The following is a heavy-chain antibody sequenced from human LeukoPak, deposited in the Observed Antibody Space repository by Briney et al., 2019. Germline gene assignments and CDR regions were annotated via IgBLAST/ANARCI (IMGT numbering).Heavy chain of an antibody. J-gene: IGHJ5*02. V-gene: IGHV1-18*01. CDR3: ARGSGGDYDFWSGHTYNWFDP. D-gene: IGHD3-3*01. CDR1: GGTFSSYA. CDR2: ISAYNGNT. Sequence: GSSVKVSCKAPGGTFSSYAISWVRQAPGQGLEWMGWISAYNGNTNYAQKLQGRVTMTTDTSTSTAYMELRSLRSDDTAVYYCARGSGGDYDFWSGHTYNWFDPWGQGTLVTVSS.